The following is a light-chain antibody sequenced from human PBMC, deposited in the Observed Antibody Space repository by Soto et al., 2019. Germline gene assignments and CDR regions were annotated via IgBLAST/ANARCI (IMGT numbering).Light chain of an antibody. CDR1: QSVSSSY. CDR2: GAS. Sequence: EIVLTQSPGTLSLSPGERATLSCRASQSVSSSYLAWYQQRPGQAPRLLIYGASSRATGIPDRFSGSGSGTGFTLTISRLEPEDCAVYYCQQYGISPSTFGGGTKVEIK. V-gene: IGKV3-20*01. J-gene: IGKJ4*01. CDR3: QQYGISPST.